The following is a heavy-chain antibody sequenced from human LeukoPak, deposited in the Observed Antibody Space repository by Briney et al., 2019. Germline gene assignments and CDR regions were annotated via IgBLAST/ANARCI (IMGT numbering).Heavy chain of an antibody. J-gene: IGHJ4*02. CDR2: INSDGSST. CDR1: GFTFSSYW. Sequence: GGSLRLCCAASGFTFSSYWMHWVRQAPGKGLVWVSRINSDGSSTSYADSVKGRFTISRDNAKNTLYLQMNSLRAEDTAVYYCARDRGPFIAARRFDYWGQGTLVTVSS. D-gene: IGHD6-6*01. CDR3: ARDRGPFIAARRFDY. V-gene: IGHV3-74*01.